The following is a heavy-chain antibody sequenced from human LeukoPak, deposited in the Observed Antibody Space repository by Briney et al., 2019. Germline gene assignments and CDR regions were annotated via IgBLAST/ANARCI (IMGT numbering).Heavy chain of an antibody. CDR2: MNPNSGNT. CDR3: ARVGVVVVVPAALSGFYYMDV. Sequence: ASVKVSCKASGYTFTSYDINWVRQATGQGLEWMGWMNPNSGNTGYAQKFQGRVTMTRNTSISTAYMELSSLRSEDTAVYYCARVGVVVVVPAALSGFYYMDVWGKGTTVTVSS. CDR1: GYTFTSYD. J-gene: IGHJ6*03. V-gene: IGHV1-8*01. D-gene: IGHD2-2*01.